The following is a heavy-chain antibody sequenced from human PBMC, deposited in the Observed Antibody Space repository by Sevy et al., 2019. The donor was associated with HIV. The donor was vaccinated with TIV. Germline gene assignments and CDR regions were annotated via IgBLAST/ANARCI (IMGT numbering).Heavy chain of an antibody. D-gene: IGHD5-18*01. V-gene: IGHV3-23*01. Sequence: GGSLRLSCGASGFIFSNNAMNWVRQAPGKGPEWVSGVESGGSRYYADSVKGRFTISRDNSKNMLFLQMSSLRAEDTAIYYCATGDTAMITDLDYWGLGTLVTVSS. J-gene: IGHJ4*02. CDR1: GFIFSNNA. CDR2: VESGGSR. CDR3: ATGDTAMITDLDY.